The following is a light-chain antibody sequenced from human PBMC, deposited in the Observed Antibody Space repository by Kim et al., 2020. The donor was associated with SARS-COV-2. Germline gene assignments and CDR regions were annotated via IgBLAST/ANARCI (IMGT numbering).Light chain of an antibody. J-gene: IGKJ4*01. CDR3: RQFDTLPLT. CDR1: HDISNY. V-gene: IGKV1-33*01. CDR2: DTS. Sequence: DIQMTQSPSSLSASVGDRVTVTCQASHDISNYLNWYQQKPGKAPKLVIYDTSNLETGVPSRFSGSGSGTDFTFTISSLQPEDIATYYCRQFDTLPLTFGGGTKLEI.